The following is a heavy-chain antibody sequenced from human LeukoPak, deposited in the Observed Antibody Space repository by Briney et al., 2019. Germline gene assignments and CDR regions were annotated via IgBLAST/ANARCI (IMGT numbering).Heavy chain of an antibody. V-gene: IGHV3-74*01. CDR1: GFTFSNYW. J-gene: IGHJ4*02. Sequence: GGSLRLSCAASGFTFSNYWMHWVRQAPGKGLVWFSRINGDVNTTNYAGSVKGRFTISRDNARYSLYLQMNSLRVEDTAVYYCARARIAVAGALTAFDYWGQGTLVTVSS. CDR3: ARARIAVAGALTAFDY. CDR2: INGDVNTT. D-gene: IGHD6-19*01.